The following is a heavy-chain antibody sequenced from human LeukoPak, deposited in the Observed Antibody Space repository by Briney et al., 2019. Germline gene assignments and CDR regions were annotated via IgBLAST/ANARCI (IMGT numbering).Heavy chain of an antibody. CDR1: GVSVSNGDFY. D-gene: IGHD6-19*01. CDR2: IYISGRT. J-gene: IGHJ4*02. CDR3: ARHGGVAAFDY. V-gene: IGHV4-61*02. Sequence: SETLSLTCSVSGVSVSNGDFYWNWIRQTAEKGLELIGRIYISGRTNYNPSLERRVTISVDTSKNQISLRLTSVTAADTAVYYCARHGGVAAFDYWGQGTLVTVSS.